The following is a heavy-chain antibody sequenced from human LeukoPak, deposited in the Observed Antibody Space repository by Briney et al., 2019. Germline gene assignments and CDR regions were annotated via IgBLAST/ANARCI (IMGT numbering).Heavy chain of an antibody. CDR2: IRSKANSYAT. J-gene: IGHJ4*02. CDR3: IRLAVYGYDLFDFDY. V-gene: IGHV3-73*01. CDR1: GFTFSGSA. Sequence: GGSLRLSCAASGFTFSGSAMHWVRQASGKGLEWVGRIRSKANSYATAYAASVKGRFTISRDDSKNTAYLQMNSLKTEDTAVYYCIRLAVYGYDLFDFDYWGQGTLVTVSS. D-gene: IGHD5-12*01.